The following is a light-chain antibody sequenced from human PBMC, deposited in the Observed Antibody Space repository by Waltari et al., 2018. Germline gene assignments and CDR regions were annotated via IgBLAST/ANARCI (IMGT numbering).Light chain of an antibody. V-gene: IGKV4-1*01. CDR2: WAS. CDR3: QQYYSTPWT. CDR1: QSVLYSSNNKNY. Sequence: DIVMTQSPDSLAVSLRERDTINCKSSQSVLYSSNNKNYLAWYQQKPGQPPKLLIYWASTRESGVPDRFSGSGSGTDFTLTISSLQAEDVAVYYCQQYYSTPWTFGQGTKLEIK. J-gene: IGKJ2*02.